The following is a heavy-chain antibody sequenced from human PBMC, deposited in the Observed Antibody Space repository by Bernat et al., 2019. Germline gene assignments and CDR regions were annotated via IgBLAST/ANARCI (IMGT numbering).Heavy chain of an antibody. D-gene: IGHD3-10*01. CDR2: INQDGSQQ. CDR1: GFTLSSFW. Sequence: EVQLVESGGDLVQPGGSLRLSCAASGFTLSSFWMTWVRQAPGTGLEWVANINQDGSQQYYVDSVRGRFTSSRDNAKTSLYLQMNSLRAENTAVFYCAGDYYASGSHDVWGQGTLVTVSS. CDR3: AGDYYASGSHDV. V-gene: IGHV3-7*03. J-gene: IGHJ4*02.